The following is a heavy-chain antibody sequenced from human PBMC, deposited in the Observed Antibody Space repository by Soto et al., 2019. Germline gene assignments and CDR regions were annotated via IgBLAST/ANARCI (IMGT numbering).Heavy chain of an antibody. Sequence: ASATLSLGRTFSGGSITSGGTYWNWIRQDPAKGLEWIGYIFDSGTTYYNPSHRSRVTISVDTSKNQFPLPVTSGTAADTAVYVCARAFWTGDSHYGMDVWGQGTAVTVSS. D-gene: IGHD3-3*01. V-gene: IGHV4-31*02. CDR1: GGSITSGGTY. J-gene: IGHJ6*02. CDR3: ARAFWTGDSHYGMDV. CDR2: IFDSGTT.